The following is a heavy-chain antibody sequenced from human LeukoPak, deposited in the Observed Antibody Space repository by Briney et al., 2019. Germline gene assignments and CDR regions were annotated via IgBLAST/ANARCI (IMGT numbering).Heavy chain of an antibody. V-gene: IGHV1-24*01. CDR3: ATHGYSGYDLYWFDP. Sequence: ASVKVSCKVSGYTLTQLSMHWVRQAPGKEREGRGGFDPEDGETIYAQKFQGRVTMTEDTATDTAYMELSSLRSEDTAVYYCATHGYSGYDLYWFDPRGQGTLVTVSS. D-gene: IGHD5-12*01. CDR2: FDPEDGET. CDR1: GYTLTQLS. J-gene: IGHJ5*02.